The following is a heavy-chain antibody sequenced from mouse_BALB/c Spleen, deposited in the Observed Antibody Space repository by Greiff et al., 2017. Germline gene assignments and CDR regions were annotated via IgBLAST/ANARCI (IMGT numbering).Heavy chain of an antibody. CDR2: IWAGGST. V-gene: IGHV2-9*02. J-gene: IGHJ2*01. Sequence: QVQLKESGPGLVAPSQSLSITCTVSGFSLTSYGVHWVRQPPGKGLEWLGVIWAGGSTNYNSALMSRLSISKDNSKSQVFLKMNSLQTDDTAMYYCARALYYYGSSSHFDYWGQGTTLTVSS. D-gene: IGHD1-1*01. CDR3: ARALYYYGSSSHFDY. CDR1: GFSLTSYG.